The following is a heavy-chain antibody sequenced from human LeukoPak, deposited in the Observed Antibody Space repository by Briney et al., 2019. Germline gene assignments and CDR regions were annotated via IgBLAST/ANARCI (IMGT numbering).Heavy chain of an antibody. J-gene: IGHJ4*02. CDR1: GFIFSTYS. CDR2: ISISGSSI. V-gene: IGHV3-48*04. D-gene: IGHD3-10*01. Sequence: GGSLRLSCAASGFIFSTYSMIWVRQAPGKGLEWVAYISISGSSIYYADAVKGRFTTSRDNAKNSRYLQGKSLRVDDTAVYYCARERFHGSGAPKYDFWGQGTLVTVSS. CDR3: ARERFHGSGAPKYDF.